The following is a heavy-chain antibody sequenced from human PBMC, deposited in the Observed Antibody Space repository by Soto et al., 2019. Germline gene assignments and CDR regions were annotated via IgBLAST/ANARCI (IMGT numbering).Heavy chain of an antibody. CDR3: ARHSRLYDSSGYAPNDAFDI. Sequence: SETLSLTCTVSGGSISSSSYYWGWIRQPPGKGLEWIGSTYYSGSTYYNPSLKSRVTISVDTSKNQFSLKLSSVTAADTAVYYCARHSRLYDSSGYAPNDAFDIWGQGTMVTVSS. CDR2: TYYSGST. CDR1: GGSISSSSYY. V-gene: IGHV4-39*01. D-gene: IGHD3-22*01. J-gene: IGHJ3*02.